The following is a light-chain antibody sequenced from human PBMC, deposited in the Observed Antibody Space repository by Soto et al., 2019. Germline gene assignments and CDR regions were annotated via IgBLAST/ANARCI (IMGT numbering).Light chain of an antibody. CDR1: QGISSR. CDR3: QQGNSLPYT. J-gene: IGKJ2*01. V-gene: IGKV1-12*01. Sequence: DIQMTQSPSSVSASVGDRVTITCRASQGISSRLAWYQQKPGKAPKLLIYGTSSLQSGIRSRFSVSESGTDFTLTISSLQPEDCATYYCQQGNSLPYTFGQGTKLEIK. CDR2: GTS.